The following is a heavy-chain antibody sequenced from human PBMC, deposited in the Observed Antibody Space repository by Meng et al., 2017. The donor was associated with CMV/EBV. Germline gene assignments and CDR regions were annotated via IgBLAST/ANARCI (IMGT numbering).Heavy chain of an antibody. Sequence: SETLSLTCAVYGGSFSGYYRSWSRQPPGKGLEWIGEINHSGSTNYNPSLKSRVTISVDTSKNQFSLNLSSVTASDTAVYYCGRGEDIVGFDPWGQGTMVTVSS. CDR1: GGSFSGYY. CDR2: INHSGST. J-gene: IGHJ5*02. CDR3: GRGEDIVGFDP. V-gene: IGHV4-34*01. D-gene: IGHD2-15*01.